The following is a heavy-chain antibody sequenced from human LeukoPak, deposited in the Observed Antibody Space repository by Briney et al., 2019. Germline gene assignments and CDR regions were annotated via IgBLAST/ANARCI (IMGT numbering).Heavy chain of an antibody. CDR2: ISAYNGNT. CDR3: ARMDTAMDNAFDI. D-gene: IGHD5-18*01. J-gene: IGHJ3*02. Sequence: ASVKVSCKASGGTFSSYAISWVRQAPGQGLEWMGWISAYNGNTNYAQKLQGRVTMTTDTSTSTAYMELRGLRSDDTAVYYCARMDTAMDNAFDIWGQGTMVTVSS. CDR1: GGTFSSYA. V-gene: IGHV1-18*01.